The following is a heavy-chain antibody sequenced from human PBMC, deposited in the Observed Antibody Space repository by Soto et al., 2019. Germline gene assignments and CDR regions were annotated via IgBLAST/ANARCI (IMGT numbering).Heavy chain of an antibody. D-gene: IGHD1-7*01. CDR1: GYTFTSYG. Sequence: GASVKVSCKASGYTFTSYGISWVRQAPGQGLEWMGWISAYNGNTNYAQKLQGRVTMTTDTSTSTASMELRSLRSDDTAVYYCARGARRNLPYYGMDVWGQGTTVTVSS. J-gene: IGHJ6*02. CDR2: ISAYNGNT. V-gene: IGHV1-18*04. CDR3: ARGARRNLPYYGMDV.